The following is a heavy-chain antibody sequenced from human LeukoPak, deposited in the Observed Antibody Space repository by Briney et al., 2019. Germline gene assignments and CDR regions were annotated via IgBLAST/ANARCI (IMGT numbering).Heavy chain of an antibody. CDR3: ARADPNASGYFYRFNWFDP. V-gene: IGHV4-59*01. CDR1: GGSISSYY. Sequence: SETLSLTCTVSGGSISSYYWNWVRQPPGKGLEWIGNIYSSGSTDYNPSLKSRVTISLDPSKFQFSLRLNSVTAADTAVYYCARADPNASGYFYRFNWFDPWGQGTLVTVSS. D-gene: IGHD3-10*01. CDR2: IYSSGST. J-gene: IGHJ5*02.